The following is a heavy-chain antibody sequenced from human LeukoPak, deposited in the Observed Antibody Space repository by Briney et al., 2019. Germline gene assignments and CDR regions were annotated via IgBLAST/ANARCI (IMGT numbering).Heavy chain of an antibody. CDR2: ISSSSTI. V-gene: IGHV3-48*04. J-gene: IGHJ6*03. CDR1: GFTFSSYS. CDR3: ARAVPYYDFWSGYYPYYYYMDV. D-gene: IGHD3-3*01. Sequence: GSLRLSCAASGFTFSSYSMNWVRQAPGKGLEWVSYISSSSTIYYADSVKGRFTISRDNAKNSLYLQMNSLRAEDTAVYYCARAVPYYDFWSGYYPYYYYMDVWGKGTTVTVSS.